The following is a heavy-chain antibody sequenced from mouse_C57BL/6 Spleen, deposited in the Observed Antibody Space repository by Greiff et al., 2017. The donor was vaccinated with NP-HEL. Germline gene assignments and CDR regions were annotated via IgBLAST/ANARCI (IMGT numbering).Heavy chain of an antibody. CDR2: IWTGGGT. J-gene: IGHJ2*01. D-gene: IGHD1-1*01. CDR1: GFSLTSYA. CDR3: ARISLGNYGSNYFDY. V-gene: IGHV2-9-1*01. Sequence: VQLQESGPGLVAPSQSLSITCTVSGFSLTSYAISWVRQPPGKGLEWLGVIWTGGGTNYNSALKSRLSISNDNSKSQVFLKMNSLQTDDTARYYCARISLGNYGSNYFDYWGQGTTLTVSS.